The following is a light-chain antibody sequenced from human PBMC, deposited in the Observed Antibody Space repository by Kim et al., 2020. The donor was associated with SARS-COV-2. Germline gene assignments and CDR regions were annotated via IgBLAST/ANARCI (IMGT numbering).Light chain of an antibody. CDR2: DAS. CDR1: QSISSW. V-gene: IGKV1-5*01. CDR3: QQYNSDLLT. Sequence: ASVGARVTITCRASQSISSWLAWYQQKPGKAPKLLIYDASSLESGVPSRFSVSGSGTEFTLTISSLQPDDFAPYYCQQYNSDLLTFGGGTKVDIK. J-gene: IGKJ4*01.